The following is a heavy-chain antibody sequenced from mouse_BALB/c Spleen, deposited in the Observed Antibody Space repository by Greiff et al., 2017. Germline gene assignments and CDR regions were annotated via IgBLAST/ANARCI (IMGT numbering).Heavy chain of an antibody. V-gene: IGHV1S81*02. D-gene: IGHD2-3*01. CDR2: INPSNGGT. CDR1: GYTFTSYY. J-gene: IGHJ3*01. CDR3: TRSRADGSWGFAY. Sequence: VQLQQSGAELVKPGASVKLSCKASGYTFTSYYMYWVKQRPGQGLEWIGEINPSNGGTNFNEKFKSKATLTVDKSSSTAYMQLSSLTSEDSAVYYCTRSRADGSWGFAYWGQGTLVTVAA.